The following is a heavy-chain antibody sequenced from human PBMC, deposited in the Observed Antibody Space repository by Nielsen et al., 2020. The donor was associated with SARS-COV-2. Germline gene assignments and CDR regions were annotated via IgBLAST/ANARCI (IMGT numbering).Heavy chain of an antibody. D-gene: IGHD2-21*02. CDR2: ITPIFDTA. CDR1: GDTFSTHG. Sequence: SVKVSCKASGDTFSTHGISWVRQAPGQGLEWMGGITPIFDTAKYAQKFQDRVRITADESTRTAYVELSSLTSEDTAVYYCARATYCGGDCYATDEWGQGTLVTVSS. CDR3: ARATYCGGDCYATDE. V-gene: IGHV1-69*13. J-gene: IGHJ4*02.